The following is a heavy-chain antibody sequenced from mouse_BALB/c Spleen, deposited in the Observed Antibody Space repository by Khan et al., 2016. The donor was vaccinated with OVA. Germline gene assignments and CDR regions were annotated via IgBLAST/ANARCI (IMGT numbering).Heavy chain of an antibody. CDR2: IWSDGIT. CDR1: GFSLTTYG. J-gene: IGHJ4*01. CDR3: ARGGFYAMDY. V-gene: IGHV2-6*02. Sequence: QMQLEESGPGLVAPSQSLSITCPVSGFSLTTYGVHWVRQPPGKGLEWLVVIWSDGITTYNSALKSRLSISKDNSKSQVFLKMNSLQTDDTAMYYCARGGFYAMDYWGQGTSVTVSS.